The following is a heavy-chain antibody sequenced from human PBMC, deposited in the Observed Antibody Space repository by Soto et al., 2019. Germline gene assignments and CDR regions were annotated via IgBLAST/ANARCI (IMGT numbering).Heavy chain of an antibody. D-gene: IGHD5-12*01. CDR1: GGSISSGNYY. J-gene: IGHJ6*02. Sequence: PSETMALTCAVSGGSISSGNYYWSLIRQPPGKGMGWIGFISYSGSTYYNPSLKSRVTISVDTSKNQFSLKLSSVTAADTAVYYCARDRQGYSGYDVYYYYYGMDVWGQGTTVTVSS. CDR3: ARDRQGYSGYDVYYYYYGMDV. V-gene: IGHV4-31*11. CDR2: ISYSGST.